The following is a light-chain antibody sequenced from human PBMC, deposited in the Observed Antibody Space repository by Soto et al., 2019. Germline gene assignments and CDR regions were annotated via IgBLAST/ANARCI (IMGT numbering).Light chain of an antibody. J-gene: IGKJ2*01. Sequence: DIVLTKIGLSSPVTLGQPASISCRSSQSLVHSDGNTYLTWLQQRPGQPPRLLIYMIYNRFSGVPGRFSGSGAGTDFTLKISRVEAADVGVYYCMQATQAYNFGQGTKLEIK. CDR3: MQATQAYN. CDR2: MIY. V-gene: IGKV2-24*01. CDR1: QSLVHSDGNTY.